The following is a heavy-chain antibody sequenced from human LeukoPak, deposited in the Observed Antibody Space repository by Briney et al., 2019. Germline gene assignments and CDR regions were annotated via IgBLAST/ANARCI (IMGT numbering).Heavy chain of an antibody. CDR1: GGTFSSYA. V-gene: IGHV1-69*04. CDR2: IIPILGIA. J-gene: IGHJ4*02. CDR3: ARASGYYDSSGYLDY. D-gene: IGHD3-22*01. Sequence: GASVTVSCTASGGTFSSYAISWVRQAPGQGLEWMGRIIPILGIANYAQKFQGRVTITADKSTSTAYMELSSLRSEDTAVYYCARASGYYDSSGYLDYWGQGTLVTVSS.